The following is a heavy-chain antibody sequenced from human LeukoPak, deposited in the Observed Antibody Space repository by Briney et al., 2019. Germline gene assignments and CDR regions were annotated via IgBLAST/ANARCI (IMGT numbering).Heavy chain of an antibody. CDR3: ARDRAGYCSSTSCYTGGFDY. CDR2: IYTSGST. D-gene: IGHD2-2*02. Sequence: SQTLSLTCTVSGGSISSGSYYWSWIRQPAGKGLEWIGRIYTSGSTNYNPSLKSRVTISVDTSKNQFSLKLSSVTAADTAVYYCARDRAGYCSSTSCYTGGFDYWGQGTLVTVSS. V-gene: IGHV4-61*02. J-gene: IGHJ4*02. CDR1: GGSISSGSYY.